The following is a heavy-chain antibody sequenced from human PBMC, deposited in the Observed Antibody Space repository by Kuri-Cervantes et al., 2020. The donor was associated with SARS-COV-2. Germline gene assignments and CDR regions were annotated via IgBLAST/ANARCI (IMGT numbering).Heavy chain of an antibody. CDR1: GFTFSNYV. Sequence: GESLKSSCVASGFTFSNYVIHWVRQAPGKGLEWVAVIWYDGENEYYAGSVKGRFTISRDNSKNTVSLHTNSLRAEVTAMYYCARGAANYYYMDVWGKGTTVTVSS. D-gene: IGHD3-16*01. CDR2: IWYDGENE. J-gene: IGHJ6*03. CDR3: ARGAANYYYMDV. V-gene: IGHV3-33*08.